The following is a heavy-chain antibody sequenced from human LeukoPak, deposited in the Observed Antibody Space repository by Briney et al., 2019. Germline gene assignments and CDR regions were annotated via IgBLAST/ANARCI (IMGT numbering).Heavy chain of an antibody. Sequence: GRSLRLSCAASGFTFSSYAMSWVRQAPGKGLEWVSAFSGSGGSTYYADFVKGRFTISRDNSKNTLYLQMNSLRAEDTAVYYCAKGGYTYASNFDYWGQGTLVTVSS. CDR3: AKGGYTYASNFDY. J-gene: IGHJ4*02. D-gene: IGHD5-18*01. CDR1: GFTFSSYA. CDR2: FSGSGGST. V-gene: IGHV3-23*01.